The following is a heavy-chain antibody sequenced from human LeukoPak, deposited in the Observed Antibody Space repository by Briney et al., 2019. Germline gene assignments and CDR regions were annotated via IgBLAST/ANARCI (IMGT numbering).Heavy chain of an antibody. J-gene: IGHJ4*02. V-gene: IGHV1-18*01. D-gene: IGHD1-26*01. Sequence: ASVKVSCKASGYTFTSYGISWVRQAPGQGLEWMGWISAYNGNTNYAQKLQGRVTVTTDTSTSTAYMELRSLRSDDTAVYYCARNSGSYHDATYFDYWGQGTLVTVSS. CDR3: ARNSGSYHDATYFDY. CDR2: ISAYNGNT. CDR1: GYTFTSYG.